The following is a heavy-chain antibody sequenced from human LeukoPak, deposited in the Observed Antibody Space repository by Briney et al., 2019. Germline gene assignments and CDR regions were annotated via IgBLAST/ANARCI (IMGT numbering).Heavy chain of an antibody. CDR2: IKQDGSEK. CDR3: AREAGLNQLLWFGELSLYFDY. CDR1: GFTFSSYW. D-gene: IGHD3-10*01. Sequence: GGSLRLSCAASGFTFSSYWMSWVRQAPGKGLEWVANIKQDGSEKYYVDSVKGRFTISRDNAKNSLYLQMNSLRAEDTAVYYCAREAGLNQLLWFGELSLYFDYWGQGTLVTVSS. V-gene: IGHV3-7*01. J-gene: IGHJ4*02.